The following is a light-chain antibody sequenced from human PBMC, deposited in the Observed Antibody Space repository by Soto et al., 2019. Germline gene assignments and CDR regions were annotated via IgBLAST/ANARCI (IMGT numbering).Light chain of an antibody. V-gene: IGLV1-40*01. Sequence: QSVLTQPPSVSVAPGQRVTISCTGISSNIGAGYDVHWYQQLPGTAPKLLIYGNSNRPSGVPDRFSGSKSGTSASLAITGLQAEDEADYYCQSYDSSLSGSVFGGGTKVTVL. CDR2: GNS. J-gene: IGLJ3*02. CDR1: SSNIGAGYD. CDR3: QSYDSSLSGSV.